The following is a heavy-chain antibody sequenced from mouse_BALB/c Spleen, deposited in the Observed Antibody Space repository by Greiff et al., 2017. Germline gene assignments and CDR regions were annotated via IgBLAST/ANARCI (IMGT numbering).Heavy chain of an antibody. CDR1: GYTFTDYY. D-gene: IGHD2-1*01. J-gene: IGHJ3*01. CDR2: IYPGSGNT. Sequence: VQLQQSGAELARPGASVKLSCKASGYTFTDYYINWVKQRTGQGLEWIGEIYPGSGNTYYNEKFKGKATLTADKSSSTAYMQLSSLTSEDSAVYFCARGGNYAYWGQGTLVTVSA. CDR3: ARGGNYAY. V-gene: IGHV1-77*01.